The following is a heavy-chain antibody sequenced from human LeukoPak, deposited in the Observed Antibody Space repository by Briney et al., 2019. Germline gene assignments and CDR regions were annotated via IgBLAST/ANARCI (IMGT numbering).Heavy chain of an antibody. J-gene: IGHJ4*02. CDR2: ISWNSGSI. Sequence: PGGSLSLSFAASGFTFDDYAMHWVRQAPGKGLEWVSGISWNSGSIGYADSVKGRFTISRDNAKNSLYLQMNSLRAEDTALYYCAKGDLSSSWGPDFDYWGQGTLVTVSS. CDR1: GFTFDDYA. V-gene: IGHV3-9*01. D-gene: IGHD6-13*01. CDR3: AKGDLSSSWGPDFDY.